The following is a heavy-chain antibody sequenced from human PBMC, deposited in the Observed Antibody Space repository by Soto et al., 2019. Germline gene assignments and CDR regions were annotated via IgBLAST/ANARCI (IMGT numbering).Heavy chain of an antibody. D-gene: IGHD6-13*01. CDR2: INHSGST. V-gene: IGHV4-34*01. J-gene: IGHJ4*02. Sequence: QVQLQQWGAGLLKPSESLSLTCAGYGGSVSGYYWSWIRQPPGKGLEWIGEINHSGSTNYNPSLKSRVTISVDTSKNQFSLKLSSVTAADTAVYYCARGRHRGSSNWYLGYWGQGTLVTVSS. CDR3: ARGRHRGSSNWYLGY. CDR1: GGSVSGYY.